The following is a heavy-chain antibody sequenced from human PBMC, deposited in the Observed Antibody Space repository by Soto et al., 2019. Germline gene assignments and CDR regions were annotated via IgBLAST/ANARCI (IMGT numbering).Heavy chain of an antibody. CDR2: ISGSGGST. V-gene: IGHV3-23*01. Sequence: GGSLRLSCAASGFTFSSYAMIWVRQAPGKGLEWVSAISGSGGSTYYADSVKGRFTISRDNSKNTLYLQMNSLRAEDTAVYYCAKGGDVDFKYFDYWGQGTLVTVSS. CDR3: AKGGDVDFKYFDY. D-gene: IGHD5-12*01. CDR1: GFTFSSYA. J-gene: IGHJ4*02.